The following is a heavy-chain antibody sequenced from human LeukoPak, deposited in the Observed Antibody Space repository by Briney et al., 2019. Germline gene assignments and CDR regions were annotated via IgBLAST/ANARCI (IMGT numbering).Heavy chain of an antibody. D-gene: IGHD3-22*01. V-gene: IGHV4-34*01. Sequence: SETLSLTCAVYGGSFSGYYWSWIRQPPGKGLEWIGEINHSGSTNYNPSLKSRVTISVDTSKNQFSLKLSSVTAADTAVYYCARGGWYYYDSSGYYSSFDYWGQGTLVTVSS. CDR2: INHSGST. J-gene: IGHJ4*02. CDR3: ARGGWYYYDSSGYYSSFDY. CDR1: GGSFSGYY.